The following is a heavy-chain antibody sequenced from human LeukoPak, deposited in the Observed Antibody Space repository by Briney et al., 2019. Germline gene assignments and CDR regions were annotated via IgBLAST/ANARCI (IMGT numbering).Heavy chain of an antibody. Sequence: PGGPLRLSCAASGFTFSIYDMSWVRQAPGKGLEWVSAISGSGGSTYYADSERGRFTISRDNSKNTLYLQMNSLRAEDTAVYYCAKARMLYCSSTSCSSDYWGQGTLVTVSS. CDR1: GFTFSIYD. J-gene: IGHJ4*02. V-gene: IGHV3-23*01. CDR3: AKARMLYCSSTSCSSDY. D-gene: IGHD2-2*01. CDR2: ISGSGGST.